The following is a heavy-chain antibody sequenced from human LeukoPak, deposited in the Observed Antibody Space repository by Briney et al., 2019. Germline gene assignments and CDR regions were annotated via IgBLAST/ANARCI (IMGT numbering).Heavy chain of an antibody. D-gene: IGHD3-22*01. V-gene: IGHV3-48*02. CDR1: GITASNFY. Sequence: GSLRLSCAASGITASNFYMMWVRQAPGKGLEWVSYISTGSTTIYYADSVKGRFTISRDNAKNSLYLQMNSLRDEDTAVYYCATSMYHYDSSGLDYWGQGTLVTVSS. CDR3: ATSMYHYDSSGLDY. CDR2: ISTGSTTI. J-gene: IGHJ4*02.